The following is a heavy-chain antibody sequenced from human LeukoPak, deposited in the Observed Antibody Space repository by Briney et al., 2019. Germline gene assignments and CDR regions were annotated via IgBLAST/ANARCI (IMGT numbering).Heavy chain of an antibody. CDR2: INPNSGDT. Sequence: GASVKVSCKASGYTFTASHMHWVRQAPGQGLEWMGRINPNSGDTDYAQKFQGRVSMTRDRSINTAYMELSRLRSDDTAVYYCARAYSFYFPTSNYDSAEPPLNWFDPWGQGTLVIVSS. CDR1: GYTFTASH. J-gene: IGHJ5*02. D-gene: IGHD1-14*01. CDR3: ARAYSFYFPTSNYDSAEPPLNWFDP. V-gene: IGHV1-2*06.